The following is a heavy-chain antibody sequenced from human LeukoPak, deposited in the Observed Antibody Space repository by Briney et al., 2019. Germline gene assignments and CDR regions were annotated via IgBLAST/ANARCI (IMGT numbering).Heavy chain of an antibody. CDR3: ARVWGYCSGGTCYSIPFDY. Sequence: GGSLRLSCAASGFTFSDYYVSWIRQAPGKGLEWVSYISSSGSTIYYADSVKGRFTISRDNAKNSLYLQMNSLRAEDTAVYYCARVWGYCSGGTCYSIPFDYWGQGTLVTVSS. V-gene: IGHV3-11*04. CDR2: ISSSGSTI. D-gene: IGHD2-15*01. J-gene: IGHJ4*02. CDR1: GFTFSDYY.